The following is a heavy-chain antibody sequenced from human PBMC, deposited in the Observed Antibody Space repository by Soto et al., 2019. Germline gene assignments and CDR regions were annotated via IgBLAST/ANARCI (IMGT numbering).Heavy chain of an antibody. D-gene: IGHD6-19*01. CDR2: INHSGST. J-gene: IGHJ6*02. CDR1: GGSFSGYY. V-gene: IGHV4-34*01. CDR3: ARGSGWAHYYYYYGMDV. Sequence: QVQLQQWGAGLLKPSETLSLTCAVYGGSFSGYYWSWIRQPPGKGLEWIGEINHSGSTNYNPSLKSRVTLSVDTSKNQFSLKLSSVTAADTAVYYCARGSGWAHYYYYYGMDVWGQGTTVTVSS.